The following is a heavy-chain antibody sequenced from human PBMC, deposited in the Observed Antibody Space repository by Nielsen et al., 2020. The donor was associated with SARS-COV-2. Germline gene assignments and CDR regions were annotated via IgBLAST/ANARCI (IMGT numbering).Heavy chain of an antibody. CDR1: GFTFDDYA. Sequence: SLKISCAASGFTFDDYAMHWVRQAPGKGLEWVSGISWNSGSIGYADSVKGRFTISRDNAKNSLYLQMNSLRAEDTALYYCATLTDYGMDVWGQGTTVIVSS. CDR3: ATLTDYGMDV. J-gene: IGHJ6*02. CDR2: ISWNSGSI. V-gene: IGHV3-9*01.